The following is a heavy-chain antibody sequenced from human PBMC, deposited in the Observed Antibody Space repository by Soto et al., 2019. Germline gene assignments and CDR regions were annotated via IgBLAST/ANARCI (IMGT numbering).Heavy chain of an antibody. CDR1: GGSFSGYY. CDR2: INHSGST. D-gene: IGHD3-3*01. Sequence: SETLSLTCAVYGGSFSGYYWSWIRQPPGKGLEWIGEINHSGSTNYNPSLKSRVTISVDTSKNQFSLKLSSVTAADTAVYYCARGRKGITIFGVATPPYYYYYGMDVWGQGTTVTVPS. V-gene: IGHV4-34*01. CDR3: ARGRKGITIFGVATPPYYYYYGMDV. J-gene: IGHJ6*02.